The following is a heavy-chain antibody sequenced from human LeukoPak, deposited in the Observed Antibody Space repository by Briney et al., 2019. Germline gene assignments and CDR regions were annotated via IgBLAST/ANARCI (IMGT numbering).Heavy chain of an antibody. CDR1: GFTFSTYA. D-gene: IGHD3-16*01. CDR3: AKGGYDYALSASHLDY. V-gene: IGHV3-23*01. J-gene: IGHJ4*02. Sequence: GGSLRLSCAASGFTFSTYAMSWVRQAPGKGVAWVASVKSEGAGTHYADSVKGRFTISRDNTKNTLYLQMNSLRAEDTAVYYCAKGGYDYALSASHLDYWGQGTLVTVSS. CDR2: VKSEGAGT.